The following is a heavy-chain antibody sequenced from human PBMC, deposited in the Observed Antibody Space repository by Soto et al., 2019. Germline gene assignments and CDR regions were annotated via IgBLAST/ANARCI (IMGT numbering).Heavy chain of an antibody. CDR2: IYYSGST. Sequence: SETLSLTCPVSGGSISSYYWSWIPQPPGKGLEWIGYIYYSGSTNYNPSLKSRVTISVDTSKNQFSLKLSSVTAADTAVYYCATANRCSHFAIDSWGHGT. D-gene: IGHD3-10*02. J-gene: IGHJ3*02. V-gene: IGHV4-59*01. CDR1: GGSISSYY. CDR3: ATANRCSHFAIDS.